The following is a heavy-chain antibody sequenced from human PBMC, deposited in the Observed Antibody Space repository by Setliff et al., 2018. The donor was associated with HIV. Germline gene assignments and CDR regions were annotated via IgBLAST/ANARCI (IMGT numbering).Heavy chain of an antibody. CDR3: ARGRAYSSGWGLLCNYYMDV. CDR1: GESFSGYY. J-gene: IGHJ6*03. D-gene: IGHD6-19*01. V-gene: IGHV4-34*01. Sequence: SETLSLTCAVYGESFSGYYWTWIRQSPGKGLEWIGEINHSGSTNYSPPLKSRVTISVDTSKNQFSLKLHSMTAADTAVYFCARGRAYSSGWGLLCNYYMDVWGKGTTVTVSS. CDR2: INHSGST.